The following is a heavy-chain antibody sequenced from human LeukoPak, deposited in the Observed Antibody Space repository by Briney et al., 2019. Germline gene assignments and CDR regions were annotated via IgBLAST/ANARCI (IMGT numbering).Heavy chain of an antibody. CDR1: GYTFTSYY. D-gene: IGHD3-10*01. CDR3: ARAQTYGHWYFDL. CDR2: INPSGGST. J-gene: IGHJ2*01. V-gene: IGHV1-46*01. Sequence: VASVTVSCTASGYTFTSYYMHWVRQAPGQGLEWMGIINPSGGSTSYARKFQGRVTMTRDTSTSTVYMELSSLRSEDTAVYYCARAQTYGHWYFDLWGRGTLVTVSS.